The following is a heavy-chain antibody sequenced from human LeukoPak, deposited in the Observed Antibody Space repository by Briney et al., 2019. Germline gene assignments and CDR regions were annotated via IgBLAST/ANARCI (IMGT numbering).Heavy chain of an antibody. Sequence: ASVQVSCQASGYTFTSYGISWVRQAPGQGLAWMGWISAYNGNTNYAQKLQGRVTITTDTSTSTAYMELRSLRSDDTAVYYCARDLDMGMHDYGPYWGQGTLVTVSS. CDR1: GYTFTSYG. CDR3: ARDLDMGMHDYGPY. D-gene: IGHD4-17*01. J-gene: IGHJ4*02. CDR2: ISAYNGNT. V-gene: IGHV1-18*01.